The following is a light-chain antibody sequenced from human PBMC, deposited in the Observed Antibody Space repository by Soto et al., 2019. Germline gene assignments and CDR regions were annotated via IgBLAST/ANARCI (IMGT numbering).Light chain of an antibody. V-gene: IGKV1-6*01. Sequence: AIQMTQSPSSLSASVGDRVTITCRASQGIRNDLGWYQQRPGKAPKLLIFATSSLQSGVPSRFSGSGSGTDFTLTISSLQPEDFATYYCFQDYNYPRTFGQWTKVEI. CDR2: ATS. CDR1: QGIRND. CDR3: FQDYNYPRT. J-gene: IGKJ1*01.